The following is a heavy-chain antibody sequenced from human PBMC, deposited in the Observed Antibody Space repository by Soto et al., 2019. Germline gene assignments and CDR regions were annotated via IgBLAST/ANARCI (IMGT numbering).Heavy chain of an antibody. D-gene: IGHD2-21*02. Sequence: QITLKESGPTLVKPTQTLTLTCTFPGFSFSSIGEGVGWIRQPPGKALEWLALIYWDDDKRYSPSLKSRLTITKDTAKNLVVLTMTNRDPVDTATYYCVQSRCGGDCLQSYSAHSYYGLDVWGQGTTVTVSS. CDR1: GFSFSSIGEG. CDR3: VQSRCGGDCLQSYSAHSYYGLDV. CDR2: IYWDDDK. V-gene: IGHV2-5*02. J-gene: IGHJ6*02.